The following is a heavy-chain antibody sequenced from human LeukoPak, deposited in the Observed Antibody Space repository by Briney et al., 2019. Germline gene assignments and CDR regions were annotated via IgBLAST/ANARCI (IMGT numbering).Heavy chain of an antibody. CDR2: INPNSGDT. V-gene: IGHV1-2*02. J-gene: IGHJ4*02. Sequence: ASVKVSCKASGYTFTGYYIHWVQQAPEQGLEWVGWINPNSGDTNYAQKFQGRVTMTSDTSISTAFMQLYRLRSDDTAVYYCARDWNFDFWGQGTLVTVSS. CDR1: GYTFTGYY. CDR3: ARDWNFDF. D-gene: IGHD1-1*01.